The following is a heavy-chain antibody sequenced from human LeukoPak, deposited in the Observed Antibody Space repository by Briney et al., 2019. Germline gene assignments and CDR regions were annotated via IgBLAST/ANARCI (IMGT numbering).Heavy chain of an antibody. CDR2: IWYDGSNQ. V-gene: IGHV3-33*01. Sequence: GGSLRLSCAASGFTFRNHGMHWVRQAPGQGLEWVTVIWYDGSNQYYADSVKGRFTISRDNSRNMLYLQVSSLRAEDTAVYYCARDIASVRMDVWGQGTTVIVSS. CDR3: ARDIASVRMDV. CDR1: GFTFRNHG. D-gene: IGHD2-21*01. J-gene: IGHJ6*02.